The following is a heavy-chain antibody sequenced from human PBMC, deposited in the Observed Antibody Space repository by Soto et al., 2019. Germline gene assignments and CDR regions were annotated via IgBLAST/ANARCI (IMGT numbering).Heavy chain of an antibody. V-gene: IGHV4-39*01. CDR2: IYYSGST. CDR1: CGSLSSSSYY. CDR3: AEVSIRSIGGYYYYGMDV. J-gene: IGHJ6*02. Sequence: SETLSLTCTVSCGSLSSSSYYWGWIRQPPGKGLEWIGSIYYSGSTYYNPSLKSRVTISVDTSKNQFSLKLSSVTAADTAVYYCAEVSIRSIGGYYYYGMDVWGQGTTVTSP. D-gene: IGHD2-21*01.